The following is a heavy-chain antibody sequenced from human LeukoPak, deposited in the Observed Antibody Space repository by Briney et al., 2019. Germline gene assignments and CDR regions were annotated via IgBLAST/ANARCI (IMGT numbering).Heavy chain of an antibody. Sequence: PSETLSLTCTVSGGSISSYYWSWIRQSPGKGLEWIGEINHSGSTNYNPSLKSRVTISVDTSKNQFSLKLSSVTAADTAVYYCARGNYYDYRAFDIWGQGTMVTVPS. J-gene: IGHJ3*02. V-gene: IGHV4-34*01. D-gene: IGHD3-22*01. CDR2: INHSGST. CDR1: GGSISSYY. CDR3: ARGNYYDYRAFDI.